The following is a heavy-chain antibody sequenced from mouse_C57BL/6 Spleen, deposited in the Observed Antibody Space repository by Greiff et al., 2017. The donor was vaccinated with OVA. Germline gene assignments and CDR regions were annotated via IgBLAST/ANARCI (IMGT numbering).Heavy chain of an antibody. CDR1: GFTFSDSY. Sequence: EVQVVESEGGLVQPGSSMKLSCTASGFTFSDSYMAWVRQVPEQGLEWVATINFDGSSTYYLDSLKSRYNISRDNTKNILYLQMSSRKTEDTATYYCAREGSYYDVNWYFDVWGTGTTVTVSS. CDR2: INFDGSST. V-gene: IGHV5-16*01. CDR3: AREGSYYDVNWYFDV. D-gene: IGHD2-4*01. J-gene: IGHJ1*03.